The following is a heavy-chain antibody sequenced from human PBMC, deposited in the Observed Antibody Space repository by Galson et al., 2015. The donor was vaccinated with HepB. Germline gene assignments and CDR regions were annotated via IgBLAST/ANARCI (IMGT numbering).Heavy chain of an antibody. D-gene: IGHD3-22*01. CDR1: GFTFSSYW. Sequence: SLRLSCADSGFTFSSYWMSWVRQAPGKGLGWVANIKQDGSEKYYVDSVKSRFTIPRDNAKNSLYLHMNSLRAEDTAVYYCARDPSHYDVLWDYWGQGTLVTVSS. V-gene: IGHV3-7*03. J-gene: IGHJ4*02. CDR2: IKQDGSEK. CDR3: ARDPSHYDVLWDY.